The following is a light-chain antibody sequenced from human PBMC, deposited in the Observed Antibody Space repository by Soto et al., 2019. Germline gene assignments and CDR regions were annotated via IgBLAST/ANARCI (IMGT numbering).Light chain of an antibody. CDR1: TGAVTSDNY. CDR2: STM. CDR3: LLYYGGPVV. J-gene: IGLJ2*01. Sequence: QAVVTQEPSLTVSPGGTVTLTCASSTGAVTSDNYPGWFQQKPGHAPRALIYSTMDKHSWTPARFSGYLLGGEAALTLSGVQPEDEAEYYCLLYYGGPVVFGGGTKLTVL. V-gene: IGLV7-43*01.